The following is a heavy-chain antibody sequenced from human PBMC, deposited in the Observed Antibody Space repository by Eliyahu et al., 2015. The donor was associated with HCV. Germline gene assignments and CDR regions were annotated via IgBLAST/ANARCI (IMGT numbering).Heavy chain of an antibody. V-gene: IGHV3-30*03. D-gene: IGHD3-22*01. CDR3: ARDMYGSSGYPGY. CDR1: GFTFSSYG. J-gene: IGHJ4*02. Sequence: QVQLVESGGGVVQPGRSLRLSCAASGFTFSSYGMHWVRQAPGKGLEWVAVISYDGSNKYYADSVKGRFTISRDNSKNTLYLQMNSLRAEDTAVYYCARDMYGSSGYPGYWGQGTLVTVSS. CDR2: ISYDGSNK.